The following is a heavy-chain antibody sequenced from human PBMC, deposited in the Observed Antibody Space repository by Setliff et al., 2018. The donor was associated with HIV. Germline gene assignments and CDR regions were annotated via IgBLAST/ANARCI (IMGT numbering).Heavy chain of an antibody. CDR3: ARLTNDRSSSVDS. CDR2: MFHNGNT. V-gene: IGHV4-38-2*02. CDR1: RYSISSAYN. J-gene: IGHJ4*02. Sequence: PSETLSLTCTVSRYSISSAYNWGWIRQPPGKGLEWIGTMFHNGNTYFNPSLQSRVTMSLDTSKEQFSLNLSSVTAADTAFYYCARLTNDRSSSVDSWGQGTLVTVSS. D-gene: IGHD6-13*01.